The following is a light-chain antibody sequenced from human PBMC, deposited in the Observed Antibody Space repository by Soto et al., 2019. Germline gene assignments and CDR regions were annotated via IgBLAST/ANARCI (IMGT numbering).Light chain of an antibody. CDR2: DVS. CDR1: NNDIGADKF. Sequence: QSVLTQPASVSGSPGQSITITCTGSNNDIGADKFVSWYQQHPGEAPKLIIFDVSNRPSRVSHRFSGSKSGNTASLTIPRLQPEDESDYYCTSFTTNLAFVFGTGTKLTVL. V-gene: IGLV2-14*03. CDR3: TSFTTNLAFV. J-gene: IGLJ1*01.